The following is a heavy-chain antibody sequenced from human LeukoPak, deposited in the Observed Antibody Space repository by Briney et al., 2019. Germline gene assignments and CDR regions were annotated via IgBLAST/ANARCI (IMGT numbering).Heavy chain of an antibody. CDR1: GGSISSGGYY. J-gene: IGHJ4*02. D-gene: IGHD1-14*01. CDR3: TRARTVLTGLFDY. CDR2: IYYSGST. V-gene: IGHV4-31*03. Sequence: SETLSLTCTVSGGSISSGGYYWSWIRQHPGKGLEWIGYIYYSGSTYYNPSLKSRVTISVDTSKNQFSLKLSSVTAADTAVYYCTRARTVLTGLFDYWGQGTLVTVSS.